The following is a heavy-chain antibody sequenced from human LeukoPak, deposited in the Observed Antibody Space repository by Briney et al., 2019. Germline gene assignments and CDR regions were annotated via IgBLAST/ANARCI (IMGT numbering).Heavy chain of an antibody. V-gene: IGHV3-33*01. J-gene: IGHJ4*02. CDR3: ARDGDTAMVEDY. D-gene: IGHD5-18*01. CDR2: IWYDGSNK. Sequence: GGSLRLSCAASGFTFRSYGMRWVRQAPGKGLEWVAVIWYDGSNKYYADSVKGRFTISRDNSKNTLYLQMNSLRAEDTAVYYCARDGDTAMVEDYWGQGTLVTVSS. CDR1: GFTFRSYG.